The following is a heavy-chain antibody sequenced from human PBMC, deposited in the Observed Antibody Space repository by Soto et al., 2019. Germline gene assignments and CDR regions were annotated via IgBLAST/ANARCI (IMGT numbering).Heavy chain of an antibody. V-gene: IGHV1-8*01. D-gene: IGHD3-10*01. J-gene: IGHJ4*02. CDR1: GYMFTTYD. CDR2: MNPNSGDT. Sequence: QVQLVQSGAEVKKPGASVKVSCKTSGYMFTTYDIMWVRQATGQGLEWVGGMNPNSGDTGYAQKLQGRVTMTWDPSISTAYMELSNLRSDDTAVYYCARAATYYHGLGSGADYWGQGTLVTVSS. CDR3: ARAATYYHGLGSGADY.